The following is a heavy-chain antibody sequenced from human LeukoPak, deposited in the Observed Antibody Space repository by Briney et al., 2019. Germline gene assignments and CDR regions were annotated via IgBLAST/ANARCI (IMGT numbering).Heavy chain of an antibody. D-gene: IGHD3-10*01. J-gene: IGHJ3*02. CDR3: AKSNGYGLIDI. CDR2: ISDSGGST. V-gene: IGHV3-23*01. CDR1: GFTFSNYA. Sequence: GGSLRLSCAASGFTFSNYAMSWVRQAPGKGLEWVSTISDSGGSTYYADSVKGRFTISRDNSKNTLYLQMNSLRAEDTAVYYCAKSNGYGLIDIWGQGTMVTVSS.